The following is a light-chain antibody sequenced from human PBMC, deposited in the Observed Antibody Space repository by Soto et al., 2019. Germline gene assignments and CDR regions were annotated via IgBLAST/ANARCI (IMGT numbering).Light chain of an antibody. CDR1: SSDVGNYNR. CDR2: EVS. CDR3: SSYTSSSTYV. J-gene: IGLJ1*01. V-gene: IGLV2-18*02. Sequence: QSVLTQPPSVSGSPGQSVTISCTGTSSDVGNYNRVSWYQQPPGTAPKVIIYEVSNRPSGVPDRFSGSKSGSTASLTISGLQAEDEADYYCSSYTSSSTYVFGTGTKVTVL.